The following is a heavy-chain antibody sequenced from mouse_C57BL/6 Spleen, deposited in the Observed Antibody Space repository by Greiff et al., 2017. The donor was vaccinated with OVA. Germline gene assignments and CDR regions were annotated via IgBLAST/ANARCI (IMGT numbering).Heavy chain of an antibody. V-gene: IGHV1-81*01. CDR1: GYTFTSYG. D-gene: IGHD2-4*01. Sequence: VQLQQSGAELARPGASVKLSCKASGYTFTSYGISWVKQRTGQGLEWIGEIYPRSGNTYYNEKFKGKATLTADKSSSTAYMELRSLTSEDSAVYFCARDYDDRAWFAYWGQGTLVTVSA. CDR2: IYPRSGNT. J-gene: IGHJ3*01. CDR3: ARDYDDRAWFAY.